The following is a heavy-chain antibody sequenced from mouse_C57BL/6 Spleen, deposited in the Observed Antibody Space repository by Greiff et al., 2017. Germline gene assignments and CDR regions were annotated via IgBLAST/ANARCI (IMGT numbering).Heavy chain of an antibody. CDR3: ARSGHYDYDVGAY. CDR1: GYTFTSYW. J-gene: IGHJ3*01. D-gene: IGHD2-4*01. V-gene: IGHV1-59*01. CDR2: IDPSDSYT. Sequence: QVQLQQPGAELVRPGPSVKLSCKASGYTFTSYWMHWVKQRPGQGLEWIGVIDPSDSYTNYNQKFKGKATLTVDTSSSTAYMQLSSLTSEDSAVYYCARSGHYDYDVGAYWGQGTLVTVSA.